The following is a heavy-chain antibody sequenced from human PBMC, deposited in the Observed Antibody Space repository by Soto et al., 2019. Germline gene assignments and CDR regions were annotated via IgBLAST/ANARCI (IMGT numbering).Heavy chain of an antibody. CDR1: GGSISSGGYY. V-gene: IGHV4-31*03. J-gene: IGHJ4*02. CDR3: ARGHSGVLALGY. CDR2: IYYSGST. D-gene: IGHD2-15*01. Sequence: SETLSLTCTVSGGSISSGGYYWSWIRQHPGKGLEWIGYIYYSGSTYYNPSLKSRVTISVDTSKNQFSLRLSSVTAADTAVYYCARGHSGVLALGYWGQGTLVTVSS.